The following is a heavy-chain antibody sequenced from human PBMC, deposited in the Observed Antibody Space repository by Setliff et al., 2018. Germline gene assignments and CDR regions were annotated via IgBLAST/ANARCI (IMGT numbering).Heavy chain of an antibody. CDR1: GYPFSTYG. Sequence: ASVKVSCKASGYPFSTYGIAWVRQAPGQGLEWMGWISPYNGYIIYAHKFQGRVTMTTDTSTGTADMELRNLRSDDTAVYYCTRDTNIVVVPPHRTAFDIWGQGTMVT. J-gene: IGHJ3*02. D-gene: IGHD2-2*01. V-gene: IGHV1-18*01. CDR2: ISPYNGYI. CDR3: TRDTNIVVVPPHRTAFDI.